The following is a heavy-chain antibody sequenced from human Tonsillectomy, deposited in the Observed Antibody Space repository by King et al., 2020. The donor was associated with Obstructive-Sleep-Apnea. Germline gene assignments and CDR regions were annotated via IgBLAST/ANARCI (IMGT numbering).Heavy chain of an antibody. J-gene: IGHJ4*02. CDR3: TRGQPRYGSSWYGFDY. CDR2: ISSSSTYM. V-gene: IGHV3-21*01. CDR1: GATFSTYT. Sequence: VQLVESGGGVVKPGGSLRLSCAASGATFSTYTFNWVRQAPGKGLEWVSSISSSSTYMFYADSLKGRFTISRDNAKKSLYFHMNSLRADDTAVYYCTRGQPRYGSSWYGFDYWGQGTLVTVSS. D-gene: IGHD6-13*01.